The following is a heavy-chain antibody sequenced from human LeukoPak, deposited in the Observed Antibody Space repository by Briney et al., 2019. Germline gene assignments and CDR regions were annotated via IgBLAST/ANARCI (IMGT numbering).Heavy chain of an antibody. V-gene: IGHV3-30-3*01. CDR3: ARDIPYYYDSSGYHFDY. J-gene: IGHJ4*02. Sequence: GGSLILSCAASGFTFSSYAMHWVRQAPGRGLEWVAVISYDGSNKYYADSVKGRFTISRDNSKNTLYLQMNSLRAEDTAVYYCARDIPYYYDSSGYHFDYWGQGTLVTVSS. CDR2: ISYDGSNK. D-gene: IGHD3-22*01. CDR1: GFTFSSYA.